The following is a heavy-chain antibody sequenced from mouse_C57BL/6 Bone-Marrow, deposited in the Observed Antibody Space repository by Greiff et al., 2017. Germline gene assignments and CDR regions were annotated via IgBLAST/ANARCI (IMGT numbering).Heavy chain of an antibody. J-gene: IGHJ3*01. CDR3: AIHDDGYYYLAWFAY. Sequence: QVQLKQSGAELARPGASVKLSCKASGYTFTSYGISWVKQRTGQGLEWIGEIYPRSGNTYSNETFKGKATLTADKSSSTAYMERRSLTSEDSAVYFCAIHDDGYYYLAWFAYWGQGTLVTVSA. D-gene: IGHD2-3*01. V-gene: IGHV1-81*01. CDR2: IYPRSGNT. CDR1: GYTFTSYG.